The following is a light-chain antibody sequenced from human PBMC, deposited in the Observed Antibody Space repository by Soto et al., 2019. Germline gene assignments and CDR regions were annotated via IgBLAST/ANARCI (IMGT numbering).Light chain of an antibody. Sequence: DIQMTQSPSSLSASVANRVTITCRASQGSRNDLGWYQQKPGKAPKRLICAASSLQSGVPSRFSGSRSGPDFTLTISSLQPEDFATYYCQQSYSSPPTFGQGTKVDNK. V-gene: IGKV1-39*01. J-gene: IGKJ1*01. CDR3: QQSYSSPPT. CDR1: QGSRND. CDR2: AAS.